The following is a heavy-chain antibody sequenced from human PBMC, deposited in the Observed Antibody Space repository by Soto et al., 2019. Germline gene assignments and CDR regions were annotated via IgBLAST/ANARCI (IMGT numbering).Heavy chain of an antibody. CDR1: GYTFTSYG. CDR3: AREGAVGATRGYVYYYYGMDV. Sequence: ASVKVSCKASGYTFTSYGIRWVRQAPGQGLEWMGWISAYNGNTNYAQKLQGRVTMTTDTSTSTAYMELRSLRSDDTAVYYCAREGAVGATRGYVYYYYGMDVWGQGTTVTVSS. V-gene: IGHV1-18*04. J-gene: IGHJ6*02. D-gene: IGHD1-26*01. CDR2: ISAYNGNT.